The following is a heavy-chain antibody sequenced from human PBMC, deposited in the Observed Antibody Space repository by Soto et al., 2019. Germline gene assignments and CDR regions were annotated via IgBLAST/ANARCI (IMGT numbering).Heavy chain of an antibody. CDR2: ISHSGPT. Sequence: SETLSLTCLVSGFPISSTYSWGWIRQPPGKGLEWIGSISHSGPTSYSPSLTSRVSISVDTSKNQVSLKLTSVTAADTAVYFCARVTMVIRDSDHFGVDVWGHGTTVTVSS. J-gene: IGHJ6*02. CDR1: GFPISSTYS. CDR3: ARVTMVIRDSDHFGVDV. D-gene: IGHD4-17*01. V-gene: IGHV4-38-2*02.